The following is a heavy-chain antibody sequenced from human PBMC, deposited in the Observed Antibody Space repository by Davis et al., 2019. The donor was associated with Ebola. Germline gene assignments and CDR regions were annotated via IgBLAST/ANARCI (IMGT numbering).Heavy chain of an antibody. Sequence: GESLKISCAASGFTFSSYTMNWVRQAPGKGLEWVSSITGASSYIYYSDSVKGRFTISRDNAKNSLYLQVNSLRAEDTAVYYCARDQGYGSGSYYRYWGQGTLVTVSS. V-gene: IGHV3-21*01. D-gene: IGHD3-10*01. CDR3: ARDQGYGSGSYYRY. J-gene: IGHJ4*02. CDR1: GFTFSSYT. CDR2: ITGASSYI.